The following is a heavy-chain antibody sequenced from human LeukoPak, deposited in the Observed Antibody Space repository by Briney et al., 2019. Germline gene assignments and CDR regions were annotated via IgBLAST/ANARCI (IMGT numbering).Heavy chain of an antibody. CDR2: IKGPHAQP. CDR1: GLAVSTSV. D-gene: IGHD3-10*01. V-gene: IGHV3-23*01. CDR3: AKVGVRINSGDC. Sequence: QPGGSLRLSCATSGLAVSTSVIYWFRQAPGKGLEWVSDIKGPHAQPSYADSVKGRFSISRDDSKNTVYLEMNSLRAEDTALYYCAKVGVRINSGDCWGQGTLVTVSS. J-gene: IGHJ4*02.